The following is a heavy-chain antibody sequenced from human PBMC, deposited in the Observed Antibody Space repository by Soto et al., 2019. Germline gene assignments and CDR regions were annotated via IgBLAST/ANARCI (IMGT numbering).Heavy chain of an antibody. J-gene: IGHJ5*02. Sequence: PGESLKISCKGSGYSFTSYWISWVRQMPGKGLEWMGRIDPSDSYTNYSPSFQGHVTISADKSISTAYLQWSSLKASDTAMYYCSTIAVALGGHWFDLWGQGNLVTVSS. V-gene: IGHV5-10-1*01. CDR2: IDPSDSYT. CDR1: GYSFTSYW. CDR3: STIAVALGGHWFDL. D-gene: IGHD6-19*01.